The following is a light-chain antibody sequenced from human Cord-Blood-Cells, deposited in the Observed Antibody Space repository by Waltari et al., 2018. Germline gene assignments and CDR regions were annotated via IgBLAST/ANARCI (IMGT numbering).Light chain of an antibody. J-gene: IGLJ3*02. CDR1: SSDVGGYNY. CDR3: SSYTSSSTRV. V-gene: IGLV2-14*01. Sequence: QSALTQPASVSGSPGQSITISCTGTSSDVGGYNYVSWYQQHPGKAPKLMIYDVSKRPSGGSNRFSCSKSGSTASLTISGLQAEDEADYYCSSYTSSSTRVFGGGTELTVL. CDR2: DVS.